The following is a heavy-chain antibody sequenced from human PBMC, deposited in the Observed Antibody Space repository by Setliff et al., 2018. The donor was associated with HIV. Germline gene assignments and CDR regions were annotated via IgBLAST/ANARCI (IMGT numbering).Heavy chain of an antibody. CDR2: TIPLFGKV. CDR1: GGTFNSYD. V-gene: IGHV1-69*13. Sequence: SVKVSCKASGGTFNSYDITWVRQAPGQGLEWMGGTIPLFGKVDYAQKFQGRVTIAADESTNIAHMELSSLTFEDTAVYYCAREGDFGYAAGRHLDSWGQGTLVTVSS. CDR3: AREGDFGYAAGRHLDS. D-gene: IGHD2-21*01. J-gene: IGHJ4*02.